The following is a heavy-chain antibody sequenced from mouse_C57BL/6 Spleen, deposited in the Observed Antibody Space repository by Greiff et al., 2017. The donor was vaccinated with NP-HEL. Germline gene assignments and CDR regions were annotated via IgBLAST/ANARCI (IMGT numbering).Heavy chain of an antibody. D-gene: IGHD2-2*01. J-gene: IGHJ4*01. CDR1: GYTFTSYW. Sequence: QVQLQQPGAELVRPGSSVKLSCKASGYTFTSYWMDWVKQRPGQGLEWIGNIYPSDSETHYNQKFKDKATLTVDKSSSTAYMQLSSLTSEDSAVYYCARGYPYAMDYWGQGTSVTVSS. CDR3: ARGYPYAMDY. V-gene: IGHV1-61*01. CDR2: IYPSDSET.